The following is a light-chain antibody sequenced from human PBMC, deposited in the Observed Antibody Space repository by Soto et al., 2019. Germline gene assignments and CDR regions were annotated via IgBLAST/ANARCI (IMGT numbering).Light chain of an antibody. V-gene: IGKV3-11*01. CDR2: DAS. Sequence: IVLTQSPATLSLSPGERAALSCRASQSVSTSLAWYQHKPGQAPRLIIYDASKRAPGIPARFSGSGSGTDFTLTISSPVPEDFAVYYCQVRDVWPTFGQGTKVEIK. J-gene: IGKJ1*01. CDR1: QSVSTS. CDR3: QVRDVWPT.